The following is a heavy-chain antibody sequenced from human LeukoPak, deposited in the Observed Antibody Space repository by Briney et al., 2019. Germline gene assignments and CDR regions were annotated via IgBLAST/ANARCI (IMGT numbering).Heavy chain of an antibody. D-gene: IGHD2-2*03. CDR1: GFTFSSYA. CDR2: ISSSSSYI. Sequence: GRSLRLSCAASGFTFSSYAMHWVRQAPGKGLEWVSSISSSSSYIYYADSVKGRFTISRDNAKNSLYLQMNSLRAEDTAVYYCARLDKGGYWGQGTLVTVSS. CDR3: ARLDKGGY. J-gene: IGHJ4*02. V-gene: IGHV3-21*01.